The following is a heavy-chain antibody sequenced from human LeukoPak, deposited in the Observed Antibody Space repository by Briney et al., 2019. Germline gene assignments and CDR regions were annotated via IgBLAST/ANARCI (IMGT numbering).Heavy chain of an antibody. V-gene: IGHV3-48*03. CDR3: ATLGQPFDY. CDR1: GFTFSDFE. CDR2: ISSDGGTE. Sequence: GGSLRLSCAASGFTFSDFEVNWVRQAPGRGLDWISYISSDGGTELYADSVRGRFTISRDNAKNSRYLQMNSPTAEDTAVYYCATLGQPFDYWGQGRLVTVSS. J-gene: IGHJ4*02.